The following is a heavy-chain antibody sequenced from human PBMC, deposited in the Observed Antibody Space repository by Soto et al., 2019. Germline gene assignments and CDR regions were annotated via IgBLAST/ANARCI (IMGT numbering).Heavy chain of an antibody. CDR1: GFTFSNYW. CDR2: IKGDGSET. D-gene: IGHD3-22*01. Sequence: EVQLVESGGGLVQPGGSLTLSCAASGFTFSNYWMTWVRQAPGRGLEWVANIKGDGSETHYVDSVRGRFTISRDNAKKSLYLRMNSLRAEDTAVYSCARDLGWLYVDYWGQGTLVT. CDR3: ARDLGWLYVDY. J-gene: IGHJ4*02. V-gene: IGHV3-7*04.